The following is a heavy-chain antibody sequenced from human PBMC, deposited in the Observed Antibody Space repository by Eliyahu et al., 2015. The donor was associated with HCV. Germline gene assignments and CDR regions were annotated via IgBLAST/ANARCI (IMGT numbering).Heavy chain of an antibody. Sequence: QVTLRESGPALVKPTQTLTLTCTFSGFSLSTSGMCVSWIRQPPGKALEWLARIDWDDDKYYSTSLKTRLTISKDTSKNQVVLTMTNMDPVDTATYYCARNYYDSSGYYCDAFDIWGQGTMVTVSS. D-gene: IGHD3-22*01. CDR1: GFSLSTSGMC. J-gene: IGHJ3*02. CDR3: ARNYYDSSGYYCDAFDI. V-gene: IGHV2-70*15. CDR2: IDWDDDK.